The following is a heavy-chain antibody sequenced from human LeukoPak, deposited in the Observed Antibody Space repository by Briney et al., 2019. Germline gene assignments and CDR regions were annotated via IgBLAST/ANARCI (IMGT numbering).Heavy chain of an antibody. J-gene: IGHJ4*02. V-gene: IGHV3-23*01. CDR1: GFAFSIYG. CDR3: ASVSETGYGSRGFFDH. D-gene: IGHD1-1*01. Sequence: PGGSLRLSCAASGFAFSIYGMGWVRQSPGKGLEWVSIHCGSDGNTYYAESVKGRFTISRDNSKNALFLQMNSLRVEDTATYYCASVSETGYGSRGFFDHWGQGTLVTVSS. CDR2: HCGSDGNT.